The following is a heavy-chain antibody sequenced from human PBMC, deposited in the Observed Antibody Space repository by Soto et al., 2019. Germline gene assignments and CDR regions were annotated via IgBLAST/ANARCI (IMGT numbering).Heavy chain of an antibody. D-gene: IGHD4-17*01. Sequence: SETLSLTCTVSGGSISSGDYYWSWIRQPPGKGLEWIGSIYYSGSTNYNPSLKSRVTISVDTSKNQFSLKLSSVTAADTAVYYCARGRLRGYYYYGMDVWGQGTTVTVSS. CDR2: IYYSGST. CDR3: ARGRLRGYYYYGMDV. CDR1: GGSISSGDYY. J-gene: IGHJ6*02. V-gene: IGHV4-61*08.